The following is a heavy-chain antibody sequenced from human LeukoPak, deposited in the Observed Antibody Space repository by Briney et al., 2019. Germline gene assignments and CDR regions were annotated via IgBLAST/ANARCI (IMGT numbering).Heavy chain of an antibody. D-gene: IGHD3-22*01. J-gene: IGHJ4*02. CDR1: GGSISSYY. CDR2: TFYSGTT. V-gene: IGHV4-59*01. CDR3: ARGGWNKFDY. Sequence: SETLSLTCTVSGGSISSYYWSWIRQPPGKGLEWIGFTFYSGTTNYNPSLKSRVTISVDTSKNQFSLKLSSVTAADTAVYYCARGGWNKFDYWAQGALVTVSS.